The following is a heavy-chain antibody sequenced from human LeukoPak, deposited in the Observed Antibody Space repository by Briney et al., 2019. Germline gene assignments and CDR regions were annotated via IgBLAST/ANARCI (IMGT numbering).Heavy chain of an antibody. V-gene: IGHV1-69*01. CDR1: GGYFSSNA. J-gene: IGHJ4*02. D-gene: IGHD5-18*01. CDR3: ARVNAIQLWLFDY. Sequence: GSSVKVSCKASGGYFSSNAISWVRQAPGQGLEWMGGIIPIFGRANYAQRFQGRVAITADESTSTAYMELSSLRAEDTAMYYCARVNAIQLWLFDYWGQGTLVTVSS. CDR2: IIPIFGRA.